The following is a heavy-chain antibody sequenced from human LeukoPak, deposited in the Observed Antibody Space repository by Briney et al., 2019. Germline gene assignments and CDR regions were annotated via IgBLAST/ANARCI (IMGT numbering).Heavy chain of an antibody. J-gene: IGHJ6*02. Sequence: GGSLRLSCAASGFTFSSYAMHWVRQAPGKGLEWVAVISYDGSNKYYADSVKGRFTISRDNSKITLYLQMNSPRAEDTAVYYCAREKWQRLVPPSWSAMDVWAKGPRSPSP. V-gene: IGHV3-30-3*01. CDR3: AREKWQRLVPPSWSAMDV. D-gene: IGHD6-13*01. CDR2: ISYDGSNK. CDR1: GFTFSSYA.